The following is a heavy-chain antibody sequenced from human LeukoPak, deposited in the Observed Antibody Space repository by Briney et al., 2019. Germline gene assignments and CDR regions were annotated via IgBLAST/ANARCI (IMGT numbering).Heavy chain of an antibody. D-gene: IGHD4/OR15-4a*01. CDR2: IYSDNT. J-gene: IGHJ4*02. CDR3: ARRAGAYSHPYDY. V-gene: IGHV3-53*01. Sequence: GGSLRLSCAASGFSFRSHGMNWVRQAPGKGLEWVSFIYSDNTHYSDSVKSRFTISRDNSKNTLYLQMNSLRAEDTAVYYCARRAGAYSHPYDYWGQGTLVTVSS. CDR1: GFSFRSHG.